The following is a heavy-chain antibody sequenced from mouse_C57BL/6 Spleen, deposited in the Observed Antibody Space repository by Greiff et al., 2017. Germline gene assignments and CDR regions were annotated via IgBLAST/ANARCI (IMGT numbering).Heavy chain of an antibody. D-gene: IGHD1-1*01. CDR1: GYSITSGYY. CDR2: ISYDGSN. CDR3: ARERGSYAMDY. J-gene: IGHJ4*01. Sequence: EVQVVESGPGLVKPSQSLSLTCSVTGYSITSGYYWNWIRQFPGNKLEWMGYISYDGSNNYNPSLKNRISITRDTSKNQFFLKLNSVTTEDTATYYCARERGSYAMDYWGQGTSVTVSS. V-gene: IGHV3-6*01.